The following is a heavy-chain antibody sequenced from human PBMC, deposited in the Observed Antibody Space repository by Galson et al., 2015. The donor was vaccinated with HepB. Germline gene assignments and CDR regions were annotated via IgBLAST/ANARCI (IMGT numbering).Heavy chain of an antibody. V-gene: IGHV1-69*13. CDR2: IIPIFGTA. J-gene: IGHJ6*02. CDR1: GGTFSSYA. D-gene: IGHD2/OR15-2a*01. CDR3: ARDPSEGSGPLLDV. Sequence: SVKVSCKASGGTFSSYAISWVRQAPGQGLEWMGGIIPIFGTANYAQKFQGRVTITADESTSTAYMELSSLRSEDTAVYYCARDPSEGSGPLLDVWGQGTTVTVSS.